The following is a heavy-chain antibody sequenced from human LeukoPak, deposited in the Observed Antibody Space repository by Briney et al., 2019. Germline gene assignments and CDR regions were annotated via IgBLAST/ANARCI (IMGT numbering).Heavy chain of an antibody. CDR2: ISSSSSTI. CDR1: GFTFSSYS. CDR3: AAYLEWLPDYYYYYMDV. V-gene: IGHV3-48*04. D-gene: IGHD3-3*01. J-gene: IGHJ6*03. Sequence: GGSLRLSCAASGFTFSSYSMNWVRQAPGKGLEWVSYISSSSSTIYYADSVKGRFTISRDNAKNTLYLQMNSLRAEDTAVYYCAAYLEWLPDYYYYYMDVWGKGTTVTVSS.